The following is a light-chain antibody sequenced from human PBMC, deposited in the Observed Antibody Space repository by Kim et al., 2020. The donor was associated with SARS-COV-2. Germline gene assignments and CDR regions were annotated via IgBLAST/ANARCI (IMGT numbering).Light chain of an antibody. CDR1: TGAVTSGHY. V-gene: IGLV7-46*01. J-gene: IGLJ2*01. Sequence: PGGTVTLTCYSSTGAVTSGHYTYWFQQKPGQAPRTLIYGTSQKHSWTPARFSGSLLGGKAALTLSGAQPEDEADYYCLLLYGGTFLFGGGTQLTVL. CDR3: LLLYGGTFL. CDR2: GTS.